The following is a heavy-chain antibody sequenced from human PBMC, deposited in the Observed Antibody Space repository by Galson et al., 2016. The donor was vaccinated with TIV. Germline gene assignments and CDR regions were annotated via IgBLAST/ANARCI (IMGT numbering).Heavy chain of an antibody. D-gene: IGHD5-18*01. CDR3: VRGAGYSYAVSLRPFDY. Sequence: SVKVSCKASGYTFGGYGISWVRQAPGQGLEWMGWISAFDGATNYAQKVQGRVTMTTDTSTSTAYMDLRSLRSDDTAVYYCVRGAGYSYAVSLRPFDYWGQGTLVTVSS. CDR1: GYTFGGYG. V-gene: IGHV1-18*01. CDR2: ISAFDGAT. J-gene: IGHJ4*02.